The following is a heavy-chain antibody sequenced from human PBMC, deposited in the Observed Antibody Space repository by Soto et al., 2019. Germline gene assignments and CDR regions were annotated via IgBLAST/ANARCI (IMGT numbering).Heavy chain of an antibody. J-gene: IGHJ6*03. Sequence: GGSVRLSCAASGFTFSSYSMNWVRQAPGKGLEWVSYISSSSSTIYYADSVKGRFTISRDNAKNSLYLQMNSLRAEDTAVYYCARDQPHYYYYYMDVWGKGTTVTVSS. CDR3: ARDQPHYYYYYMDV. V-gene: IGHV3-48*01. CDR1: GFTFSSYS. CDR2: ISSSSSTI.